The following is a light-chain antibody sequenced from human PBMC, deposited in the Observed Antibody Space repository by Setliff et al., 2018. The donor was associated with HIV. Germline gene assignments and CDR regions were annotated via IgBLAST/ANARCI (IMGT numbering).Light chain of an antibody. V-gene: IGLV2-14*03. Sequence: QSALTQPASVSGSPGQVITVSCTGTRSDVGAYNSVSWFQQHPGRAPKLIIFDVSSRPSGVSNRFSGSKFGNTASLTISGLQTEDGADYYCDSYTSTGIYVFGTGTKVTVL. CDR1: RSDVGAYNS. J-gene: IGLJ1*01. CDR2: DVS. CDR3: DSYTSTGIYV.